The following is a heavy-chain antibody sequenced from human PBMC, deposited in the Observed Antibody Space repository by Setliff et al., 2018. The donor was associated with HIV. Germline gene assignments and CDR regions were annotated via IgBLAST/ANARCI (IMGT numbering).Heavy chain of an antibody. D-gene: IGHD3-22*01. CDR2: IYTSGST. V-gene: IGHV4-61*02. J-gene: IGHJ4*02. CDR3: ARDPHYYDRSGHYSWFYFDY. CDR1: GGSISSGSYY. Sequence: LSLTCTVSGGSISSGSYYWSWIRQPAGKGPEWIGRIYTSGSTNYNPALKSRVTISVDTSKNQFSLKLTSLTAADTAVYFCARDPHYYDRSGHYSWFYFDYWGQGILVTVSS.